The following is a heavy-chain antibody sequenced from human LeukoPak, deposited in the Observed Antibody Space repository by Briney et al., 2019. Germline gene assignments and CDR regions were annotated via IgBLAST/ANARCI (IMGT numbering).Heavy chain of an antibody. J-gene: IGHJ4*02. V-gene: IGHV3-48*02. CDR2: IVTSGTTI. D-gene: IGHD3-10*01. Sequence: PGGSLRLSCAASGFTFSGYSMNWVRQAPGKGLEWVSYIVTSGTTIYYADSVKGRFAISRDNAKNSLYLQMNSLRDEDTAVYYCARILGFTLDYWGQGTLVIVSS. CDR1: GFTFSGYS. CDR3: ARILGFTLDY.